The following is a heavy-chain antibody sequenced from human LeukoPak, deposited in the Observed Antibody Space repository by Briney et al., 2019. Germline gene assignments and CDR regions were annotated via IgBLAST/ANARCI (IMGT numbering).Heavy chain of an antibody. Sequence: KPGGSLRLSCAVSGFSFSDYSMTWIRQAPGKGLEWVSYISSAARTTYYADSVKGRFTISRDNAKNSLYLQMNSLRPEDTAVYYCARAVVVTALGAFDIWGQGTMVTVSS. CDR3: ARAVVVTALGAFDI. D-gene: IGHD2-21*02. J-gene: IGHJ3*02. V-gene: IGHV3-11*01. CDR2: ISSAARTT. CDR1: GFSFSDYS.